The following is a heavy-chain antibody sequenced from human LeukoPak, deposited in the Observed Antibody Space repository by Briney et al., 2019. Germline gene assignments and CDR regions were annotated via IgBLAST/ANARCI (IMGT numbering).Heavy chain of an antibody. CDR1: GFIFPDYA. CDR2: ISWNSGNI. J-gene: IGHJ4*02. D-gene: IGHD3-22*01. Sequence: AGGSLRLSCAASGFIFPDYAMHWVRQAPGKGLEWVSSISWNSGNIGYADSVKGRFTISRDNAKNSMYLQMNSLRAEDTALYYCAKDIGPLTYHYDTSAYSGAFDYWGQGILVTVSS. V-gene: IGHV3-9*01. CDR3: AKDIGPLTYHYDTSAYSGAFDY.